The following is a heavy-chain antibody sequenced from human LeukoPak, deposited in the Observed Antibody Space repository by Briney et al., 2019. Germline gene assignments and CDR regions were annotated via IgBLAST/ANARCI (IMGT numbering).Heavy chain of an antibody. CDR2: IYSGGST. V-gene: IGHV3-66*01. D-gene: IGHD3-10*01. Sequence: GGSLRLSCAASGFTVSSNYMSWVRQAPGKGLERVSVIYSGGSTYYADSVKGRFTISRDNSKNTLYLQMNSLRAEGTAVYYCARDAYQTYYYGSGSYRWGQGTLVTVSS. CDR3: ARDAYQTYYYGSGSYR. J-gene: IGHJ4*02. CDR1: GFTVSSNY.